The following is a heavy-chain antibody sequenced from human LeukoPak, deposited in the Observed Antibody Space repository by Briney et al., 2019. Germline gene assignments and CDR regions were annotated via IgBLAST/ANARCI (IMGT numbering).Heavy chain of an antibody. CDR2: IKSKTDGGTT. CDR3: TTDKQQLVPGFDY. CDR1: GFTFSNAW. J-gene: IGHJ4*02. V-gene: IGHV3-15*01. Sequence: TSGGSLRLSCAASGFTFSNAWMSWARQAPGKGLEWVSRIKSKTDGGTTDYAAPVKGRFTISRDDSKNTLYLQMNSLKTEDTAVYYCTTDKQQLVPGFDYWGQGTLVTVSS. D-gene: IGHD6-13*01.